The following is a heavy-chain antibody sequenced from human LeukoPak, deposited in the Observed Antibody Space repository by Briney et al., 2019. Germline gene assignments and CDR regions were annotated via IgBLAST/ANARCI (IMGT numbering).Heavy chain of an antibody. CDR3: AGIRYFDWLFSFDY. J-gene: IGHJ4*02. CDR1: GGTFSSYA. D-gene: IGHD3-9*01. Sequence: GSSVKVSCKASGGTFSSYAISWVRQAPGQGLEWMGGIIPIFGTASYAQKFQGRVTITTDESTSTAYMELSSLRSEDTAVYYCAGIRYFDWLFSFDYWGQGTLVTVSS. V-gene: IGHV1-69*05. CDR2: IIPIFGTA.